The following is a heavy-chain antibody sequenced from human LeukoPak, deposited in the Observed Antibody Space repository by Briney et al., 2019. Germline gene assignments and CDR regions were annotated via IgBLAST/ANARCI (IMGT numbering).Heavy chain of an antibody. CDR1: GYSFANYW. J-gene: IGHJ6*03. CDR2: IYPGDSDI. Sequence: GESLKISCKGSGYSFANYWIAWVRQMPGKGLEWMGIIYPGDSDIRYSPSFQGQVTISADKSISTAYLQWSSLKASDTAMYYCARHSGGGAAPDYYMDVWGKGTTVTISS. V-gene: IGHV5-51*01. CDR3: ARHSGGGAAPDYYMDV. D-gene: IGHD2-15*01.